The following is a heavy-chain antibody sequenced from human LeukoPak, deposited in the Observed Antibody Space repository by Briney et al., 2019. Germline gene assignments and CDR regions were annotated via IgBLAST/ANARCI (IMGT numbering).Heavy chain of an antibody. J-gene: IGHJ3*02. Sequence: GASVKVSCKASGYTLTAYYLHWVRQAPRQGLEWMGRINPNSGGTTYAQKFQGRVTMTRDTSIGTAYMELSSLRSDDTAVYYCARPYYESSGLYVDAFDIWRQGTMVTVSS. CDR1: GYTLTAYY. D-gene: IGHD3-22*01. V-gene: IGHV1-2*06. CDR2: INPNSGGT. CDR3: ARPYYESSGLYVDAFDI.